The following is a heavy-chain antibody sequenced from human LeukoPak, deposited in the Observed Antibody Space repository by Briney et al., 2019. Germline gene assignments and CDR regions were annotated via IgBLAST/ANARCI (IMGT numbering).Heavy chain of an antibody. D-gene: IGHD3-22*01. Sequence: PGGSLRLSCAASGFTFSSFAMHWVRQAPGKGLEWVAVISYDGSNKYYADSVKGRFTISRDNSKNTLYLQMNSLRSEDTAVYYCARGPTYYDSSWGYFDLWGRGTLVTVSS. CDR2: ISYDGSNK. CDR3: ARGPTYYDSSWGYFDL. J-gene: IGHJ2*01. CDR1: GFTFSSFA. V-gene: IGHV3-30-3*01.